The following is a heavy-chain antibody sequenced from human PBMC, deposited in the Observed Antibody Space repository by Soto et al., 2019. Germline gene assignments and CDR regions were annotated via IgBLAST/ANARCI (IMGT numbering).Heavy chain of an antibody. V-gene: IGHV3-23*01. D-gene: IGHD3-3*01. CDR2: ISGSGGST. Sequence: HPGGSLRLSCAASGFTFSSYAMSWVRQAPGKGLEWVSAISGSGGSTYYADSVKGRFTISRDNSKNTLYLQMNSLRAEDTAVYYCAKDTREDYDFWSGPYFDYWGQGTLVTVSS. CDR3: AKDTREDYDFWSGPYFDY. J-gene: IGHJ4*02. CDR1: GFTFSSYA.